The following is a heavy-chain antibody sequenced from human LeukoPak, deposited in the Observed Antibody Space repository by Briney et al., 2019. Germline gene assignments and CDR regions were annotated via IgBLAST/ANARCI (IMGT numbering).Heavy chain of an antibody. J-gene: IGHJ4*02. CDR1: GYTFTSYD. CDR3: ARWYSSSQTFDY. D-gene: IGHD6-13*01. Sequence: ASVKVSCKASGYTFTSYDINWVRQATGQGLEWMGWMNPNSGKTGYAQKFQGRVTMTRSTSISTAYMELSRLRSDDTAVYYCARWYSSSQTFDYWGQGTLVTVSS. V-gene: IGHV1-8*01. CDR2: MNPNSGKT.